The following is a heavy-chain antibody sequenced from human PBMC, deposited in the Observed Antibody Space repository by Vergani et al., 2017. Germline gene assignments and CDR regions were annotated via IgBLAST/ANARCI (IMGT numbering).Heavy chain of an antibody. Sequence: QITLKESGPTLVKPTQTLTLTCTFSGFSLNTRGVSVAWIRQPPGKALDWLALIYWNDDQHFSPSMNNRITITKDTSKTQVVLTMTNMADVETGTYYSVDRKTECETTGCLYRVYYYYDMDVWGKGTTVTVSS. J-gene: IGHJ6*03. CDR2: IYWNDDQ. CDR1: GFSLNTRGVS. CDR3: VDRKTECETTGCLYRVYYYYDMDV. D-gene: IGHD1-26*01. V-gene: IGHV2-5*04.